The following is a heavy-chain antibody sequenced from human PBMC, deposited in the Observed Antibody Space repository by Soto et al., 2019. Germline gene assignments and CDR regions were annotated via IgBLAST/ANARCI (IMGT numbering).Heavy chain of an antibody. V-gene: IGHV5-51*01. Sequence: PGESLKISCKGSGYSFTRYWIGWVRQMPGKGLEWMGIIYPGDSDTRYSPSFQGQVTISADKSISTAYLQWSSLKASDTAMYYCARRYPDFNYGMDVWGQGTTVTVSS. CDR1: GYSFTRYW. D-gene: IGHD1-1*01. CDR3: ARRYPDFNYGMDV. J-gene: IGHJ6*02. CDR2: IYPGDSDT.